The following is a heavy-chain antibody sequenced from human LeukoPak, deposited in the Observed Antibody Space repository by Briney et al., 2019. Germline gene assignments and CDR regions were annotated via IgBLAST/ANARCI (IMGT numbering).Heavy chain of an antibody. CDR3: ARSDHFEVSAKRDWYFDL. CDR1: GYTFTSYY. CDR2: INPSGGST. J-gene: IGHJ2*01. D-gene: IGHD2-15*01. Sequence: GASVKVSCKASGYTFTSYYMDWVRQAPGQGLEWMGIINPSGGSTSYAQKFQGRVTMTRDMTTSTVYMELSSLRSEDTAVYYCARSDHFEVSAKRDWYFDLWGRGTLVTVSS. V-gene: IGHV1-46*01.